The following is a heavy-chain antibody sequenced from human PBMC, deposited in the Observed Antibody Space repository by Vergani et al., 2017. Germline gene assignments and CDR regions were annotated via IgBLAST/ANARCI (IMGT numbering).Heavy chain of an antibody. V-gene: IGHV1-8*01. J-gene: IGHJ4*02. CDR3: ARGITVVRGASGY. Sequence: QVQLVQSGAEVKKPGTSVKVSCKASGYSFTSYDINWVRQATGQGLEWMGWLNPKSGNTGQAQKFQGRVTMTRNTSISTAYMELSSLRSDDTAVYYCARGITVVRGASGYWGQGTLVTVSS. CDR2: LNPKSGNT. CDR1: GYSFTSYD. D-gene: IGHD3-10*01.